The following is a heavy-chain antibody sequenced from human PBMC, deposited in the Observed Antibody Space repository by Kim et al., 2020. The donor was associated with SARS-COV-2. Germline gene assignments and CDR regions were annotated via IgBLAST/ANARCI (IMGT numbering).Heavy chain of an antibody. CDR3: ARDYYDSSGTGIDAFDI. Sequence: SETLSLTCTVSGGSISSYYWSWIRQPPGKGLEWIGYIYYSGSTNYNPSLKSRVTISVDTSKNQFSLKLSSVTAADTAVYYCARDYYDSSGTGIDAFDIWGQGTMVTVSS. CDR1: GGSISSYY. CDR2: IYYSGST. V-gene: IGHV4-59*13. J-gene: IGHJ3*02. D-gene: IGHD3-22*01.